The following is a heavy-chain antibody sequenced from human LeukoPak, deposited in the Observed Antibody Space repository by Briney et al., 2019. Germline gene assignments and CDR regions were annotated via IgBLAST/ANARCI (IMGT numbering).Heavy chain of an antibody. CDR3: ASEGIRDYYYYIMDV. V-gene: IGHV4-34*01. D-gene: IGHD1-14*01. CDR1: GGSFSGYY. Sequence: PSETLSLTCAVYGGSFSGYYWSWIRQPPGKGLEWLGEVYHSGSTNYYPSLKSRVTISIEKSKNQFSLKLSSVTAADTAVYYCASEGIRDYYYYIMDVWGKGTTVTISS. J-gene: IGHJ6*03. CDR2: VYHSGST.